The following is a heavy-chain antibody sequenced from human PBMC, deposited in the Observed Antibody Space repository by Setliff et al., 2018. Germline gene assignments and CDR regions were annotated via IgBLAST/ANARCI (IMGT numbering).Heavy chain of an antibody. CDR1: GGSISSGDYY. CDR2: IYYSGST. Sequence: TLSLTCTVSGGSISSGDYYWSWIRQPPGMGLEWIGYIYYSGSTYYNPSLKSRVTISVDTSKNQFSLKLSSVTAAGTAVYYCARESRGDRGDYGSGELLDAFDIWGQGTMVTVSS. J-gene: IGHJ3*02. V-gene: IGHV4-30-4*08. D-gene: IGHD3-10*01. CDR3: ARESRGDRGDYGSGELLDAFDI.